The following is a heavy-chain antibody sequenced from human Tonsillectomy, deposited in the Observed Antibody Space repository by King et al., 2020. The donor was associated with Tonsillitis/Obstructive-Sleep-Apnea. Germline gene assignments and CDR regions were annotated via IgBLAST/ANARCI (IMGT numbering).Heavy chain of an antibody. Sequence: VQLVESGGGLGKPGGSLRLSCAASGLTFRNTWMWWGAQAPGKGLEGVGRITIKNEVGITDFAAPVKGRFTISRVDSKNTLYLRMNSLKTEDTAVYYCTAPLTIFGVVRDYWGQGTLVTVSS. V-gene: IGHV3-15*01. D-gene: IGHD3-3*01. CDR3: TAPLTIFGVVRDY. J-gene: IGHJ4*02. CDR2: ITIKNEVGIT. CDR1: GLTFRNTW.